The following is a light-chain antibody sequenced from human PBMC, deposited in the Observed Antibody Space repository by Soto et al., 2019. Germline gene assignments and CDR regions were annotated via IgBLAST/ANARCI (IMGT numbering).Light chain of an antibody. CDR3: SSNAGSNTVL. CDR1: SSDVGDYNY. J-gene: IGLJ2*01. Sequence: QSALTQPPSASGTPGQSVTIPCTGTSSDVGDYNYVSWYQQHPGKAPKLVIYEVSRRHSVVPDRFSGSKYGNTASLTVSGLQDEDEAESDCSSNAGSNTVLFGGGTKVTVL. V-gene: IGLV2-8*01. CDR2: EVS.